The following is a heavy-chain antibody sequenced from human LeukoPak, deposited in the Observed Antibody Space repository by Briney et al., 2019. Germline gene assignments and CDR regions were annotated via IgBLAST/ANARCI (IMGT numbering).Heavy chain of an antibody. CDR2: ISRNSGYI. V-gene: IGHV3-21*01. CDR3: ARDRYYDFWSGYYHGY. Sequence: PGGSLRLSCEASGFSLVYYSMNWVRQAPGKGLEWVSSISRNSGYIFYADAVQGRFTTSRDNAKNSLYLQMNSLRAEDTAVYYCARDRYYDFWSGYYHGYWGQGTLVTVSS. D-gene: IGHD3-3*01. CDR1: GFSLVYYS. J-gene: IGHJ4*02.